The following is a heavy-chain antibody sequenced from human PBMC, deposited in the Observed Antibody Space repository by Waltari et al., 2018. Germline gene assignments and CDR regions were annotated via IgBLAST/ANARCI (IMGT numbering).Heavy chain of an antibody. D-gene: IGHD4-17*01. CDR1: GFTFSSYW. J-gene: IGHJ5*02. CDR2: INSDGSGT. V-gene: IGHV3-74*01. CDR3: ARSCGLRCHWFDP. Sequence: EVQLVESGGGLVQPGGSLRLSCAASGFTFSSYWMHWVRQAPGKGLVRVSRINSDGSGTSYADSVKGRFTISRDNTKNTLYLQMNSLRAEDTAVYYCARSCGLRCHWFDPWGQGTLVTVSS.